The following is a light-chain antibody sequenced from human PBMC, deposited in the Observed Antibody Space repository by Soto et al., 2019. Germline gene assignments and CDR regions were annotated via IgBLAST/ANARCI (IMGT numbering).Light chain of an antibody. CDR3: QVWDRSSDHIAV. V-gene: IGLV3-21*04. CDR1: NIGSKT. J-gene: IGLJ7*01. Sequence: SYELTQPPSVSVAVGQTARITCGGNNIGSKTVHWYQQKPGQAPVVVINYDSDRPSGIPERFSGSNSGNTATLTISRVEAGDEADYYCQVWDRSSDHIAVFGGGTQLTVL. CDR2: YDS.